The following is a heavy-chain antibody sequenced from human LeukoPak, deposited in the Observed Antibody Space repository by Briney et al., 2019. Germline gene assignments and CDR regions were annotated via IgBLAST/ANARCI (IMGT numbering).Heavy chain of an antibody. CDR3: ASCTSCYTYYYYGMDV. J-gene: IGHJ6*02. D-gene: IGHD2-2*02. Sequence: ASVTVSCKASGGTFSSYAISWVRQAPGQGLEWMGRIIPILGIANYAQKFQGRVTITADKSTSTAYMELSGLRSEDTAVYYCASCTSCYTYYYYGMDVWGQGTTVTVSS. CDR1: GGTFSSYA. V-gene: IGHV1-69*10. CDR2: IIPILGIA.